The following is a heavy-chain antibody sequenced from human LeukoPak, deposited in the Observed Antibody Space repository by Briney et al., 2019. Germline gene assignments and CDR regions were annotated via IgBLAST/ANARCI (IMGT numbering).Heavy chain of an antibody. CDR3: ARGGHGTSVAVAGTGDF. J-gene: IGHJ4*02. V-gene: IGHV1-46*01. Sequence: GASVKVSCKASGYTFTSYYMHWVRQAPGQGLEWMGIIDPSDGSTTYAQKFQGRVTLTRDMSTSTVYMQLRSLRSEDTAVYYCARGGHGTSVAVAGTGDFWGEGSLVTVSS. CDR1: GYTFTSYY. CDR2: IDPSDGST. D-gene: IGHD6-19*01.